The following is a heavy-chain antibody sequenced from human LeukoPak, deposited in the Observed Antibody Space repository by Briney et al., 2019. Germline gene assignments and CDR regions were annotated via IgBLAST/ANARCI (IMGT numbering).Heavy chain of an antibody. CDR1: GGSISSYY. D-gene: IGHD2-15*01. CDR2: IYYSGST. CDR3: ARGFGPVVAATPGWFDP. J-gene: IGHJ5*02. V-gene: IGHV4-59*01. Sequence: SETLSLTCTVPGGSISSYYWSWIRQPPGKGLEWIGYIYYSGSTNYNPSLKSRVTISVDTSKNQFSLKLSSVTAADTAVYYCARGFGPVVAATPGWFDPWGQGTLVTVSS.